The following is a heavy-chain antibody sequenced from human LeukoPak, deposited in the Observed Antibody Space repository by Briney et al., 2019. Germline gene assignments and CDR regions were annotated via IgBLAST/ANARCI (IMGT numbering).Heavy chain of an antibody. D-gene: IGHD2-2*01. Sequence: GGSLRLSCVASGFTFSSYWMHWVRQAPGKGLVWVSRINSDGSSTSYADSVKGRFTISRDNAKNTLYLQMNSLRAEDTAVYYCARELPAAILRLDPGLDYWGQGTLVTVSS. V-gene: IGHV3-74*01. J-gene: IGHJ4*02. CDR2: INSDGSST. CDR3: ARELPAAILRLDPGLDY. CDR1: GFTFSSYW.